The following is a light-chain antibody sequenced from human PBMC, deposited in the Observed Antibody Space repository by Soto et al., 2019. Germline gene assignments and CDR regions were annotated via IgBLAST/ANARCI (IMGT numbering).Light chain of an antibody. Sequence: DIQMTQSPSTLSASVGDRVTISCRASQSISSWFAWYQQTPGKAPXXRIYDASSLESGVPSRLSGSGSGTEFTLTISSMQTDDFSTYYCQQYHSYWTFGQGTKVDIK. J-gene: IGKJ1*01. CDR2: DAS. CDR1: QSISSW. V-gene: IGKV1-5*01. CDR3: QQYHSYWT.